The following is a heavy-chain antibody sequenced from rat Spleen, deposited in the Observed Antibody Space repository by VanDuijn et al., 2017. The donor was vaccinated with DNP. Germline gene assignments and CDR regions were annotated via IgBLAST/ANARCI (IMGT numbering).Heavy chain of an antibody. V-gene: IGHV3-1*01. CDR3: ARGISSYYGYNSYWYFDF. D-gene: IGHD1-9*01. J-gene: IGHJ1*01. Sequence: EVRLQESGPGLVQPSQSLSLTCSVTGYSITSNYWAWIRKFPGNKMEWIGYINYSGITGYNPSLKSRISITRDTSKNQFFLQLNSVTTEDTATYYCARGISSYYGYNSYWYFDFWGPGTMVTVSS. CDR1: GYSITSNY. CDR2: INYSGIT.